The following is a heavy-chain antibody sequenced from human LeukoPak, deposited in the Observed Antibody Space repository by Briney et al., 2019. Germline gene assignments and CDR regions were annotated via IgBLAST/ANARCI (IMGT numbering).Heavy chain of an antibody. D-gene: IGHD3-3*01. CDR1: GGSFSGYY. J-gene: IGHJ6*03. Sequence: SGTLSLTCAVYGGSFSGYYWSWIRQPPGKGLEWIGEINHSGSTNYNPSLKSRVTISVDTSKNQFSLKLSSVTAADTAVYYCARGREYDFWSGLGKYYYYMDVWGKGTTVTVSS. CDR2: INHSGST. V-gene: IGHV4-34*01. CDR3: ARGREYDFWSGLGKYYYYMDV.